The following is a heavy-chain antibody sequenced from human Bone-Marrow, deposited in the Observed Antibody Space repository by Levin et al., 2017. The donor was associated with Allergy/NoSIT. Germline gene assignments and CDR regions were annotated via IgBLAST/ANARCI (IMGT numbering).Heavy chain of an antibody. D-gene: IGHD4-17*01. Sequence: SETLSLTCAVSGYSITTGYFWAWIRQSPRTGLEYIGSIYHHGNTYYNPSFKSRVSMSVDTSQNQFSMRLTSVTAADTAVYYCARDRRSAAGNFDYWGQGVLVTVSS. CDR3: ARDRRSAAGNFDY. CDR2: IYHHGNT. V-gene: IGHV4-38-2*01. J-gene: IGHJ4*02. CDR1: GYSITTGYF.